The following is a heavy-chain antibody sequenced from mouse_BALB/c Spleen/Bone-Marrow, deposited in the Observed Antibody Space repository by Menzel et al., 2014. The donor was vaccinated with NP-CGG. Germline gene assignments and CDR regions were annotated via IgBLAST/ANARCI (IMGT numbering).Heavy chain of an antibody. V-gene: IGHV1S81*02. J-gene: IGHJ2*01. D-gene: IGHD2-14*01. Sequence: VKLVESGVELVKPGASVKLSCKASGYTFTSFWMHWVKQRPGQGLEWIGEINPSNGRTNYNEKFKSKATLTVDKSSSTAYMQLSSLTSEDSAVYYCARNYRYYFDYWGQGTTLTVSS. CDR2: INPSNGRT. CDR1: GYTFTSFW. CDR3: ARNYRYYFDY.